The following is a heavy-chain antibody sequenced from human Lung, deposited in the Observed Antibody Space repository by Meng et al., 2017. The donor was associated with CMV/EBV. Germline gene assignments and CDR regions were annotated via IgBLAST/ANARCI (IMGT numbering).Heavy chain of an antibody. J-gene: IGHJ4*02. CDR2: INPNSGGT. V-gene: IGHV1-2*02. Sequence: ASVKVSCKASGYTFTGYYMHWVRQAPGQGLEWMGWINPNSGGTNYAQKFQGRVTMTRDTSISTAYMELSRLRSDDTAVYYCARGSFRDGYNRPLLWYGSGGSFDYWGQGTLVTVSS. D-gene: IGHD5-24*01. CDR1: GYTFTGYY. CDR3: ARGSFRDGYNRPLLWYGSGGSFDY.